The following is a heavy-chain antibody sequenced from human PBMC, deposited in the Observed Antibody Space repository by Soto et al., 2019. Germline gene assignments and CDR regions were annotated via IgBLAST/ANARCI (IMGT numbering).Heavy chain of an antibody. CDR1: GGYFSGYY. CDR3: ARGYSAVGAY. CDR2: LDHSGST. J-gene: IGHJ4*02. V-gene: IGHV4-34*01. Sequence: QVRLQQWGAGLLKPSETLSLTCAVFGGYFSGYYSICIRQSPGRGLEWIGDLDHSGSTNYIPSLKSRVTLSADTSKNQFSPKLNSISAADTAVYYCARGYSAVGAYWGQGTLVTVSS. D-gene: IGHD2-21*01.